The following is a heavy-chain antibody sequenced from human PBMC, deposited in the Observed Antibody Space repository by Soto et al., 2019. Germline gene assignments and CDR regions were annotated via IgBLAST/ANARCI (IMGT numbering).Heavy chain of an antibody. Sequence: SETLSLTCTVSGGSISSYYWSWIRQPPGKGLEWIGYIYYSGSTNYNPSLKSRLTISVDTSKNQFPLKLSSVTAADTAVYYCAGSVWSGYYISGMDVWGQGTTVTVSS. D-gene: IGHD3-3*01. V-gene: IGHV4-59*01. CDR3: AGSVWSGYYISGMDV. J-gene: IGHJ6*02. CDR2: IYYSGST. CDR1: GGSISSYY.